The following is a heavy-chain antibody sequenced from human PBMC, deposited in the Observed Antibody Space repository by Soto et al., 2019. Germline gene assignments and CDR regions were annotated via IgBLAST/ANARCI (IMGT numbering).Heavy chain of an antibody. CDR3: PVATGFYYYGMDV. J-gene: IGHJ6*02. D-gene: IGHD5-12*01. CDR1: GGSISSSSYY. V-gene: IGHV4-39*01. CDR2: IYYSGST. Sequence: SETLSLTCTVSGGSISSSSYYWGWIRRPPGKGLEWIGSIYYSGSTYYNPSHKSRVTISVDTSKNQFSLKLSSVTAADTAVYYCPVATGFYYYGMDVWGQGTTVTVSS.